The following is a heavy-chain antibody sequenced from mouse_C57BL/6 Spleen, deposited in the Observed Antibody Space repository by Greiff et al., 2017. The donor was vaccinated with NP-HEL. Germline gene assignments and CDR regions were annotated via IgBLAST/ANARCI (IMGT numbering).Heavy chain of an antibody. D-gene: IGHD4-1*01. CDR2: IDPENGDT. CDR1: GFNIKDDY. V-gene: IGHV14-4*01. Sequence: VQLQQSGAELVRPGASVKLSCTASGFNIKDDYMHWVKQRPGQGLEWIGWIDPENGDTEYASKFQGKATITADTSSNTAYLQLSSLTSEDTAVYYCTTCNWDEDFDYWGQGTTLTVSS. J-gene: IGHJ2*01. CDR3: TTCNWDEDFDY.